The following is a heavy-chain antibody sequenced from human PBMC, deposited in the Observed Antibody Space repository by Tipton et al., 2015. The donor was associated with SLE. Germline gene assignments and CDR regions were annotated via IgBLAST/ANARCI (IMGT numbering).Heavy chain of an antibody. V-gene: IGHV4-39*07. CDR3: AVGYCSSVSCQREYFQH. J-gene: IGHJ1*01. CDR1: GGSISRSSYY. CDR2: IYHSGSI. D-gene: IGHD2-2*01. Sequence: TLSLTCTVSGGSISRSSYYWGWIRQPPGKGLEWIGTIYHSGSIYYNPSLKSRVTISVDTSKNQFSLKLNSVTAADTAVYYCAVGYCSSVSCQREYFQHWGQGTLVTVSS.